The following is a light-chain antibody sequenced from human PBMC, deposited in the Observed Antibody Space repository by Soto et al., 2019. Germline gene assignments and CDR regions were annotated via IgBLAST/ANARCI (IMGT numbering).Light chain of an antibody. CDR2: GAS. J-gene: IGKJ4*01. Sequence: EIVMTQSPSTLSVSLGERATLSCRASQSVSSNLAWYQQKPGQAPRLLIYGASTRATGIPARFSGSGSGTEFTLTTISLQSEDFAVYYCQQYNNSPALTFGGGTKVEIK. V-gene: IGKV3-15*01. CDR1: QSVSSN. CDR3: QQYNNSPALT.